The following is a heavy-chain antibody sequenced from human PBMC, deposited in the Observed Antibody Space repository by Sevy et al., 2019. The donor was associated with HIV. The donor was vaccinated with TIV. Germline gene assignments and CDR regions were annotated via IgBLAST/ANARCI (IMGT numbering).Heavy chain of an antibody. D-gene: IGHD6-13*01. CDR3: ASTPGTIAAAYYFFDY. J-gene: IGHJ4*02. V-gene: IGHV3-7*01. Sequence: GGSLRLSCAASGFTFSRNWMTWVRQAPGKGLEWVANIKEDGSEKYYVDSVKGRFTISRDNAKNSLYLQMDSLRADDTAMYFCASTPGTIAAAYYFFDYWGQGTLVTVSS. CDR1: GFTFSRNW. CDR2: IKEDGSEK.